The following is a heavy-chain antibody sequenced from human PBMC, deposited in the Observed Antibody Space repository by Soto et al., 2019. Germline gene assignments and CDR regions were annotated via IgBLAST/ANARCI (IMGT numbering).Heavy chain of an antibody. CDR3: ATDFEYPGAFDI. V-gene: IGHV1-24*01. CDR2: FDPEDGET. Sequence: GASVKVSCKVSVYTLTELSMHWVRQAPGKGLEWMGGFDPEDGETIYTQKFQGRVTMTEDTSTDTAYMELSSLRSEDTAVYYCATDFEYPGAFDIWGQGTMVTVSS. J-gene: IGHJ3*02. CDR1: VYTLTELS.